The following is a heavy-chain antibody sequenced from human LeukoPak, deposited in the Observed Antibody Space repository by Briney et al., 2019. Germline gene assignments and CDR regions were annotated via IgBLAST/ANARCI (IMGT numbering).Heavy chain of an antibody. V-gene: IGHV1-69*06. CDR1: GGTFSSYA. D-gene: IGHD6-19*01. CDR3: ARANPQQWPDY. J-gene: IGHJ4*02. CDR2: IIPIFGTA. Sequence: EASVKVSCKASGGTFSSYAISWVRQAPGQGLEWMGGIIPIFGTANYAQKFQGRVTITADKSTSTAYMGLSSLKSEDTAVYYCARANPQQWPDYWGQGTLVTVSS.